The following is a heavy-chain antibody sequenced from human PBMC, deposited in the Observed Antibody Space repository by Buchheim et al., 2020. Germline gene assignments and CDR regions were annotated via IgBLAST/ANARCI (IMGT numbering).Heavy chain of an antibody. Sequence: EVQLVESGGGLVKPGGSLRLSCAASGFTFSNAWMSWVRQAPGKGLEWVGRIKSKTDGGTTDYAAPVKDRFTISRDDSKTTLYLQMNSLKTEDTAVYYCTTPTSDCTNGVCYSNGMDVWGQGTT. V-gene: IGHV3-15*01. D-gene: IGHD2-8*01. CDR3: TTPTSDCTNGVCYSNGMDV. CDR1: GFTFSNAW. J-gene: IGHJ6*02. CDR2: IKSKTDGGTT.